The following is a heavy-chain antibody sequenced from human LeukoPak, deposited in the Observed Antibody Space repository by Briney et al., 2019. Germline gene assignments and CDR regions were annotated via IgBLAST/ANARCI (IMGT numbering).Heavy chain of an antibody. V-gene: IGHV1-3*01. J-gene: IGHJ4*02. CDR2: INAGNGGT. D-gene: IGHD2-21*01. CDR1: GYTFSRYV. Sequence: ASVKVSCKASGYTFSRYVVHWVRQAPGQRPEWMGWINAGNGGTKYSQNFQGRVTITWDRSANTAYMELSSLTSEDTALYYCGRDDCGGTCYPGGYWGQGTLVAVSS. CDR3: GRDDCGGTCYPGGY.